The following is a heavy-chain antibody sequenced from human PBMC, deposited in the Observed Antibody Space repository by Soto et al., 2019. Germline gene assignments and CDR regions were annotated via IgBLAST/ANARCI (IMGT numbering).Heavy chain of an antibody. CDR1: GYTFTNYG. J-gene: IGHJ1*01. Sequence: QVQLVQSGAEVKKPGASVKVSCKASGYTFTNYGISWVRQAHGQGPEWMGWISGYNGNTKYTQNLQGRVTMTTDTSTSTAYMELRSLRSDDTAVYYCARGGSSWSAEYYQHWGQGTLVIVSS. CDR2: ISGYNGNT. CDR3: ARGGSSWSAEYYQH. V-gene: IGHV1-18*01. D-gene: IGHD6-13*01.